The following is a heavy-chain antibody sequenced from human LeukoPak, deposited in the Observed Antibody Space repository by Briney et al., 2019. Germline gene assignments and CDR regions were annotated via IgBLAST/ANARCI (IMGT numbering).Heavy chain of an antibody. V-gene: IGHV1-8*01. CDR2: MNPNSGNT. CDR1: GYTFTSYD. Sequence: GASVKVSCKASGYTFTSYDINWVRQATGQGLEWMGWMNPNSGNTGYAQKFQGRVTMTRNTSISTAYMELSSLRSEDTAVYYCARSRGKITMVRNNWFDPWGQGTLVTVSS. CDR3: ARSRGKITMVRNNWFDP. D-gene: IGHD3-10*01. J-gene: IGHJ5*02.